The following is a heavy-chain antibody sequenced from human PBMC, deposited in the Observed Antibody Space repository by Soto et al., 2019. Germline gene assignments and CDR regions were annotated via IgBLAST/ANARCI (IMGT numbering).Heavy chain of an antibody. Sequence: EVQLVESGGGLVQPGRSLRLSCAASGFSFENYAMHWVRQAPGKGLEWVSGISWHSGNLGYADSVRGRFTISRDNAKNFLDLQMNSLRPEDTGLYYCAKDKVYSNYEHYCVYGGQGTRVTLPS. CDR3: AKDKVYSNYEHYCVY. CDR1: GFSFENYA. D-gene: IGHD4-4*01. V-gene: IGHV3-9*01. CDR2: ISWHSGNL. J-gene: IGHJ4*02.